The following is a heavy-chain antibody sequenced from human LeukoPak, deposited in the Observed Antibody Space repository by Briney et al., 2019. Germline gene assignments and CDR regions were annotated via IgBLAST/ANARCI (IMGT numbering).Heavy chain of an antibody. J-gene: IGHJ4*02. D-gene: IGHD1-26*01. CDR1: GYTFTSYG. CDR2: ISAYNGNT. Sequence: ASVKVCCKASGYTFTSYGISWVRQAHGQGLEWMGWISAYNGNTNYAQKLQGRVTTTTDTSTSTAYMELRSLRSDDTAVYYCARDWGGGATPAFDYWGQGTLVTVSS. V-gene: IGHV1-18*01. CDR3: ARDWGGGATPAFDY.